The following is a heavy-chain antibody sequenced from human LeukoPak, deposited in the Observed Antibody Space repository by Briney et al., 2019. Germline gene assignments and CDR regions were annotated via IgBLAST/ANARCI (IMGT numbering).Heavy chain of an antibody. D-gene: IGHD3-16*02. CDR2: ISGSGGST. Sequence: GGSLRLSCAASGFTFSSYAMSWVRQAPGKGLEWVSAISGSGGSTYYADSVKGRFTISRDEPKNTLYLQMNSLRAEDTAVYYCAREGNYDYVWGSYRQAWYFDYWGQGTLVTVSS. J-gene: IGHJ4*02. V-gene: IGHV3-23*01. CDR3: AREGNYDYVWGSYRQAWYFDY. CDR1: GFTFSSYA.